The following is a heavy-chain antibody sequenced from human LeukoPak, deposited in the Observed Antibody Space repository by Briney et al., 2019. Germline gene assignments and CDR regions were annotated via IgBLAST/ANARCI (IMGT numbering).Heavy chain of an antibody. Sequence: ESLKIASKGSGFSFTNCWIAWVRQMPGKGMEWIGTIYFVDSDTRYSPSFQCQVAISADKSISSAYLQCSSIKSWYTAMFYCARTWSIAQRLDYWGQETLDHVS. D-gene: IGHD6-13*01. CDR2: IYFVDSDT. CDR3: ARTWSIAQRLDY. J-gene: IGHJ4*02. CDR1: GFSFTNCW. V-gene: IGHV5-51*01.